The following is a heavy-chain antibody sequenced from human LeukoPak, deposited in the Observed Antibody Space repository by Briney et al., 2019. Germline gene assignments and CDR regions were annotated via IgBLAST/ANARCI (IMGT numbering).Heavy chain of an antibody. CDR2: ISSSSSYT. V-gene: IGHV3-11*03. Sequence: PGGSLRLSCAASGFTFSDYYMSWIRQAPGKGLEWVSYISSSSSYTNYADSVKGRFTISRDNAKNSLYLQMNSLRAEDTAVYYCAKQLDYYGSGSLDYWGQGTLVTVSS. D-gene: IGHD3-10*01. CDR1: GFTFSDYY. CDR3: AKQLDYYGSGSLDY. J-gene: IGHJ4*02.